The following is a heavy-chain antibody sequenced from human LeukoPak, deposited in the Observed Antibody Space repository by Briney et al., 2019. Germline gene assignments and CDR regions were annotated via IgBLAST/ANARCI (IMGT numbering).Heavy chain of an antibody. Sequence: GGSLRLSCAASGFNFSSYAMRWVRRAPGQGLEWVSAISGSGDSTYYADSVKGRFTISRDNSKNTLYLQMNSLRAEDTAVYYCGVDIVVVPGAPNWFDPWGQGTLVTVSS. CDR2: ISGSGDST. CDR1: GFNFSSYA. J-gene: IGHJ5*02. CDR3: GVDIVVVPGAPNWFDP. D-gene: IGHD2-2*01. V-gene: IGHV3-23*01.